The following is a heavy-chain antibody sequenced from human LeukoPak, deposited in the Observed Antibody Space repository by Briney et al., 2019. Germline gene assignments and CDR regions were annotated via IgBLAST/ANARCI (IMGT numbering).Heavy chain of an antibody. CDR1: GFTFSSYG. CDR2: IKQDGSEK. Sequence: GGSLRLSCAASGFTFSSYGMHWVRQAPGKGLEWVANIKQDGSEKYYVDSVKGRFTISRDNAKNSLYLQMNSLRAEDTAVYYCTRGYVGIDYWGQGTLVTVSS. J-gene: IGHJ4*02. CDR3: TRGYVGIDY. V-gene: IGHV3-7*04. D-gene: IGHD5-12*01.